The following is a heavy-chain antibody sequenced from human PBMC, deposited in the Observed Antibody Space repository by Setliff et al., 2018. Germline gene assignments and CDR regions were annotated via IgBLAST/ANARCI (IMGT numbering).Heavy chain of an antibody. CDR3: ARRIQVGNHYFDY. CDR2: SSTTGRYT. J-gene: IGHJ4*02. Sequence: LRLSCAASGFTFSDHSMNWVRQAPGKGLEWVSSSSTTGRYTFYADSVEGRFTVSRDNAKNSLYLEMNSLRADDTAVYYCARRIQVGNHYFDYWGQGTLVTVSS. V-gene: IGHV3-21*01. CDR1: GFTFSDHS. D-gene: IGHD1-26*01.